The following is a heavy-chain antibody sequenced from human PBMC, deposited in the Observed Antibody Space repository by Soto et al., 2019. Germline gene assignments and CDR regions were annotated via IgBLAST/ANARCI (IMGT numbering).Heavy chain of an antibody. CDR2: ISDDGDNK. D-gene: IGHD3-3*01. CDR3: ARIITIFGVETQDELDF. Sequence: VHVVESGGGVVQPGTSARLSCSASGLTLSRYSLHWVRQAPGKGLEWVAMISDDGDNKYYADSVKGRFTISRDSSKNTLCLEMNSLRPEDTAVYYCARIITIFGVETQDELDFWGRGSLVTVSS. V-gene: IGHV3-30-3*01. J-gene: IGHJ4*02. CDR1: GLTLSRYS.